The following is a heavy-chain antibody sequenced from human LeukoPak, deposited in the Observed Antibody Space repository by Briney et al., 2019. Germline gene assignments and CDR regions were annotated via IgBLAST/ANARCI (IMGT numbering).Heavy chain of an antibody. CDR2: IIPIFGTA. CDR3: ARDDYGGNTHFDY. D-gene: IGHD4-23*01. J-gene: IGHJ4*02. V-gene: IGHV1-69*01. Sequence: LVKVSCKASGGTFSSYAISWVRQAPGQGLEWMGGIIPIFGTANYAQKFQGRVTITADESTSTAYMELSSLRSEDTAVYYCARDDYGGNTHFDYWGQGTLVTVSS. CDR1: GGTFSSYA.